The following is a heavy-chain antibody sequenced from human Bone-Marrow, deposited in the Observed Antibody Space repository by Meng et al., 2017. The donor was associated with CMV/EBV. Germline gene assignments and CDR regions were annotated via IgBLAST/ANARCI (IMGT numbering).Heavy chain of an antibody. V-gene: IGHV3-23*01. D-gene: IGHD2-2*01. CDR3: SIASGVVSFPAAITY. CDR1: GFTFDGFG. Sequence: GESLKISCAASGFTFDGFGMSWVRQAPGKGLEWVSGINGSGGQTYYADSVKGGFTISRDNPKNTLYLQNDSLRAEDTAFNYCSIASGVVSFPAAITYWGQGTLVTVSS. CDR2: INGSGGQT. J-gene: IGHJ4*02.